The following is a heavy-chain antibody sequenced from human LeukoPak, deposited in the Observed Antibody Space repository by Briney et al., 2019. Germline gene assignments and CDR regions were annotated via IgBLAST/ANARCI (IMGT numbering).Heavy chain of an antibody. D-gene: IGHD1-26*01. CDR2: ISAYNGNT. CDR3: ARGAIVGASPDTYYYGMDV. CDR1: GYTFTSYD. J-gene: IGHJ6*02. V-gene: IGHV1-18*01. Sequence: ASVKVSCKASGYTFTSYDINWVRQATGQGLEWMGWISAYNGNTNYAQKLQGRVTMTTDTSTSTAYMELRSLRSDDTAVYYCARGAIVGASPDTYYYGMDVWGQGTTVTVSS.